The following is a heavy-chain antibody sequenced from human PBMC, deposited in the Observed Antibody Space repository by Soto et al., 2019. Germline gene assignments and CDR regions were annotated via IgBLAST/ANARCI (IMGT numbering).Heavy chain of an antibody. Sequence: GESLKISCKGSGYSFTSYWISWVRQMPGKGLEWMGRIGPSDSYTNYSPSFQGHVTISADKSISTAYLQWSSLKASDTAMYYCARLYDFWSGYPYFGCWGQGTLVTVSS. CDR2: IGPSDSYT. CDR3: ARLYDFWSGYPYFGC. D-gene: IGHD3-3*01. CDR1: GYSFTSYW. J-gene: IGHJ4*02. V-gene: IGHV5-10-1*01.